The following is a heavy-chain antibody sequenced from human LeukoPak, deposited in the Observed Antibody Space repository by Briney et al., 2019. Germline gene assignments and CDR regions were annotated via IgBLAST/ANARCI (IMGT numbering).Heavy chain of an antibody. CDR1: GGSISSGGYY. CDR2: IYYSGST. J-gene: IGHJ6*02. Sequence: SETLSLTCTVSGGSISSGGYYWSWIRQHPGKGLEWIGYIYYSGSTYYNPSLKSRVTISVDTSKNQFSLKLSSVTAADTAVYYCAREEGNYDILTGYYPDGGYYYGMDVWGQGTTVTVSS. V-gene: IGHV4-31*03. D-gene: IGHD3-9*01. CDR3: AREEGNYDILTGYYPDGGYYYGMDV.